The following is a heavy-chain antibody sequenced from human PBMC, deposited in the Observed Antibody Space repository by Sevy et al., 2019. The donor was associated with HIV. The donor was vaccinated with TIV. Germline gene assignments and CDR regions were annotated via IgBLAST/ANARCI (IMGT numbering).Heavy chain of an antibody. Sequence: GGSLRLSCAASGFTFRNYAIHWVRQAPGKGLEWVAVISHDGSHKYSADSVKGRFTISRDNSKNTFYLQMNSLRAEDTAMYYCARDPTIYASGWYYFDYWGQGTLVTVSS. CDR1: GFTFRNYA. V-gene: IGHV3-30*04. D-gene: IGHD6-19*01. J-gene: IGHJ4*02. CDR2: ISHDGSHK. CDR3: ARDPTIYASGWYYFDY.